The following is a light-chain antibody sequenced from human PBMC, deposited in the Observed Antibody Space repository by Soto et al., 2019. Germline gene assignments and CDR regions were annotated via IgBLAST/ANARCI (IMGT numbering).Light chain of an antibody. CDR2: DGS. CDR1: QNIGKW. Sequence: DIQMTQSPSTLSASVGDRISITCRASQNIGKWLAWYQQKPAKAPKLLMYDGSTLESGVPSTFSGSGSGTEFTLTISSPQTDDFATYYCQQFDSYPWTFGQGTKVEIK. J-gene: IGKJ1*01. CDR3: QQFDSYPWT. V-gene: IGKV1-5*01.